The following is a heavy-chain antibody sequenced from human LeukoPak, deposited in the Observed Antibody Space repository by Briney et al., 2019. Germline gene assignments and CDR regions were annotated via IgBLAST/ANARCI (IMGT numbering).Heavy chain of an antibody. J-gene: IGHJ5*02. CDR1: GFTFSNYA. CDR2: ISGSGGST. V-gene: IGHV3-23*01. CDR3: AKNWVASSWFNWFDP. Sequence: TGGSLRLSCAASGFTFSNYAMSWVRQAPGKGLEWVSAISGSGGSTHYADSVKGRFTISRDNSKNTLYLQMNSLRAEDTAVYYCAKNWVASSWFNWFDPWGQGTLVTVSS. D-gene: IGHD6-13*01.